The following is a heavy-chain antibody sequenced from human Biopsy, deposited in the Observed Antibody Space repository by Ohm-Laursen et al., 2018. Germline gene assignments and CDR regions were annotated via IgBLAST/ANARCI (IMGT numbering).Heavy chain of an antibody. V-gene: IGHV4-39*01. CDR3: ARDYDTSGYYYVS. CDR1: GGSISNNNYY. CDR2: IFYRGST. Sequence: GTLSLTCPASGGSISNNNYYWGWIRQPPGKGLEWIGSIFYRGSTHYKPSLKSRVNISVDTSKNQFSLKLNTVTAADTAVYYCARDYDTSGYYYVSWGQGTLVTVSS. J-gene: IGHJ5*02. D-gene: IGHD3-22*01.